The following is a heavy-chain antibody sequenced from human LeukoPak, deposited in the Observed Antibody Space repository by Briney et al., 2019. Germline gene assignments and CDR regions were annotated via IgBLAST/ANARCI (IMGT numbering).Heavy chain of an antibody. Sequence: ASVKVSCKASGYTFTSYGISWVRQAPGQGLEWMGWISAYNGNTNYAQKLQGRVTMTTDTSTSTAYMELRSLRSDDTAVYYCARDELPTYYYGSGSHVNYWGQGTLVTVSS. V-gene: IGHV1-18*01. D-gene: IGHD3-10*01. CDR1: GYTFTSYG. J-gene: IGHJ4*02. CDR3: ARDELPTYYYGSGSHVNY. CDR2: ISAYNGNT.